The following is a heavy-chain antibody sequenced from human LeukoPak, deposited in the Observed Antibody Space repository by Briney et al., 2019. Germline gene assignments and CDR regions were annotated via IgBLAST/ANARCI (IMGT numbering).Heavy chain of an antibody. Sequence: SVKVSCKASGGTFISYAISWVRQAPGQGLEWMGGIIPIFGTANYAQKFQGRVTITADESTSTAYMELSSLRSEDTAVYYCAGNQQWLVRPSYYYYGMDVWGQGTTVTVSS. J-gene: IGHJ6*02. D-gene: IGHD6-19*01. V-gene: IGHV1-69*13. CDR2: IIPIFGTA. CDR3: AGNQQWLVRPSYYYYGMDV. CDR1: GGTFISYA.